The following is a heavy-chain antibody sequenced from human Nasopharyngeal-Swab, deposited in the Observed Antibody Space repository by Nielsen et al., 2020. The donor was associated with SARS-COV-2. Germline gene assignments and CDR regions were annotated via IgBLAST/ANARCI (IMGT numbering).Heavy chain of an antibody. J-gene: IGHJ4*02. CDR2: ISGSGGST. V-gene: IGHV3-23*01. D-gene: IGHD2-2*03. Sequence: GESLKISCAASGFTFSSYAMSWVRQAPGKGLEWVSAISGSGGSTYYADSVRGRFTISRDNSKNTLYLQMNSLGAEDTAVYYCAKLGYGGFDYWGQGTLVTVSS. CDR1: GFTFSSYA. CDR3: AKLGYGGFDY.